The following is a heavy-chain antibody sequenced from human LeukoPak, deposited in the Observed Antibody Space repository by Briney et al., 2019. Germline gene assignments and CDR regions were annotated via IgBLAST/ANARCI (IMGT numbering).Heavy chain of an antibody. J-gene: IGHJ4*02. CDR2: ISGSGGST. D-gene: IGHD1-26*01. CDR1: GFTFTYVW. CDR3: ANDLGATEAY. V-gene: IGHV3-23*01. Sequence: AGGSLRLSCAASGFTFTYVWMNWVRQAPGKGLEWVPAISGSGGSTYYADSVKGQFTISRDNSKNTLYLQMNSLRAEDTAVYYCANDLGATEAYWGQGTLVTVSS.